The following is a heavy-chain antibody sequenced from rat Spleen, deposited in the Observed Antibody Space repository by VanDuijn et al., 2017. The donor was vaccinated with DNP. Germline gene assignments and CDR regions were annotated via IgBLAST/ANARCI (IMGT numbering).Heavy chain of an antibody. D-gene: IGHD1-2*01. J-gene: IGHJ3*01. V-gene: IGHV5-46*01. CDR2: ISTSGSRA. CDR1: GFTFSSFP. Sequence: EVQLVESGGGLVQPGRSLKLSCAASGFTFSSFPMAWVRQAPKKGLEWVVTISTSGSRAYYPDSVKGRFTMSSDDARSTLYLQMDSLRSEDTATYYCATGSSYGFANWGQGTLVTVSS. CDR3: ATGSSYGFAN.